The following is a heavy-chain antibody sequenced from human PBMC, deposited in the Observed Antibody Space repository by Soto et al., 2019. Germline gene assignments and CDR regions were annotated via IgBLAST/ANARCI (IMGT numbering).Heavy chain of an antibody. D-gene: IGHD6-19*01. V-gene: IGHV3-30*18. CDR1: GFTFSSYG. Sequence: GGSLRLSCAASGFTFSSYGMHWVRQAPGKGLEWVAVISYDGSNKYYADSVKGRFTISRDNSKNTLYLQMNSLRAEDTAVYYCAKCLGGGWFLYDAFDIWGQGTMVTVSS. CDR2: ISYDGSNK. J-gene: IGHJ3*02. CDR3: AKCLGGGWFLYDAFDI.